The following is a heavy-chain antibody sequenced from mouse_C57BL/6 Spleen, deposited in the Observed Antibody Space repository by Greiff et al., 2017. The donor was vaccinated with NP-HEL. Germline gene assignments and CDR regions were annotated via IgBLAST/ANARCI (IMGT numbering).Heavy chain of an antibody. CDR1: GYTFTNYW. CDR3: ARGAGTGLWYFDV. D-gene: IGHD4-1*01. CDR2: IYPGGGYT. Sequence: VQVVESGAELVRPGTSVKMSCKASGYTFTNYWIGWAKQRPGHGLEWIGDIYPGGGYTNYNEKFKGKATLTADKSSSTAYMQFSSLTSEDSAIYYCARGAGTGLWYFDVWGTGTTVTVSS. V-gene: IGHV1-63*01. J-gene: IGHJ1*03.